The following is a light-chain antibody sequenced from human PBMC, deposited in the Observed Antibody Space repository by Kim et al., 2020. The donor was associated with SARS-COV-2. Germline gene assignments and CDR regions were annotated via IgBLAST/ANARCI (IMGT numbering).Light chain of an antibody. J-gene: IGKJ4*01. CDR1: QSVGNS. CDR3: QQHYNWPLT. V-gene: IGKV3-11*01. Sequence: EIVLTQSPATLSLSPGERATLSCRASQSVGNSLAWFQQKPGQAPRLLIFETSNRATGIPARFSGSGSGTAFTLTISSLEPEDFAVYYCQQHYNWPLTFGGGTKVDIK. CDR2: ETS.